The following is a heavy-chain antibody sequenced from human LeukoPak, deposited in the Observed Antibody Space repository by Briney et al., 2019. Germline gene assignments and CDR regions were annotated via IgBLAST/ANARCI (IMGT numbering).Heavy chain of an antibody. CDR1: GFIFRRNG. V-gene: IGHV3-33*01. CDR2: IWYDGSKT. Sequence: GGSLRLSCAASGFIFRRNGMHWVRQAPGKGLEWVALIWYDGSKTYYADSVKGRFTISRDNSRNTLFLQMNSLRAEDTAVYYCARAVGYDASTETAMDGLDYWGQGTLVTVSS. J-gene: IGHJ4*02. D-gene: IGHD5-18*01. CDR3: ARAVGYDASTETAMDGLDY.